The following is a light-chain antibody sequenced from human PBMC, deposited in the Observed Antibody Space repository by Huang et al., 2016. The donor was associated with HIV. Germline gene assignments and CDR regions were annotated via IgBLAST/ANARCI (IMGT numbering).Light chain of an antibody. J-gene: IGKJ4*01. Sequence: EIVLTQSPGTLSLSPGERATLSCRASQSVDSSYLAWYQQKPGQAPRLLIYGAASRATDSPDRFSGSGSGTDFTLTISRLEPEDFAVYYCQQYGSSPPKLTFGGGTKVEMK. V-gene: IGKV3-20*01. CDR2: GAA. CDR1: QSVDSSY. CDR3: QQYGSSPPKLT.